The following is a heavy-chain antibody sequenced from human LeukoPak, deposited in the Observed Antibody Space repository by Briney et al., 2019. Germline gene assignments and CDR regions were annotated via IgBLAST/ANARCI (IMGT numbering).Heavy chain of an antibody. CDR3: ARAIKGRTMAYNWFDP. V-gene: IGHV4-38-2*01. CDR1: GGSFSGYY. J-gene: IGHJ5*02. D-gene: IGHD3-10*01. CDR2: IYHSGST. Sequence: PSETLSLTCGVSGGSFSGYYWSWIRQPPGKGLEWIGSIYHSGSTYYNPSLKSRVTISVDTSKNQFSLKLSSVTAADTAVYYCARAIKGRTMAYNWFDPWGQGTLVTVSS.